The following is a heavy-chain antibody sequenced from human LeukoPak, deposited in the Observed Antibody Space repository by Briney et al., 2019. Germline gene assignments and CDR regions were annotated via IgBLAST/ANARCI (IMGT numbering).Heavy chain of an antibody. D-gene: IGHD6-13*01. V-gene: IGHV4-38-2*02. Sequence: SETLSLTCTVSGYSISSGYYWGWIRQPPGKGLEWIGSIYHSGSTYYNPSLKSRVTISVDTSKNQFSLKLGSVTAADTAVYYCARAGVSWSPDAFDIWGQGTMVTVSS. CDR2: IYHSGST. J-gene: IGHJ3*02. CDR1: GYSISSGYY. CDR3: ARAGVSWSPDAFDI.